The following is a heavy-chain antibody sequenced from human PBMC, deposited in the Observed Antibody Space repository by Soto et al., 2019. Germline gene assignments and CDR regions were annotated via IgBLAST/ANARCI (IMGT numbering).Heavy chain of an antibody. Sequence: ASVKVSCKASGNTFSIPYIHWVRQAPGQGPEWMGVINPTTGGTAYRQSFQGRVTMTSDTSTRTVYMELNSLTSDDTAVYYCARGPGASGLDIWGLGTTVTVSS. CDR2: INPTTGGT. D-gene: IGHD2-8*02. J-gene: IGHJ6*02. CDR1: GNTFSIPY. V-gene: IGHV1-46*01. CDR3: ARGPGASGLDI.